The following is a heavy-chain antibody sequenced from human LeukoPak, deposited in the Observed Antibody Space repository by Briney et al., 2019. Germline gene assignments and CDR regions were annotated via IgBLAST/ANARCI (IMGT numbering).Heavy chain of an antibody. V-gene: IGHV3-30*02. CDR1: GFTFSSYG. D-gene: IGHD1-1*01. CDR2: IRYDGSNK. CDR3: AKDTTGTTPMDV. J-gene: IGHJ6*03. Sequence: GGSLRLSCAASGFTFSSYGVHWVRQAPGKGLEWVAFIRYDGSNKYYADSVKGRFTISRDNSKNTLYLQMNSLRAEDTAVYYCAKDTTGTTPMDVWGKGTTVTVSS.